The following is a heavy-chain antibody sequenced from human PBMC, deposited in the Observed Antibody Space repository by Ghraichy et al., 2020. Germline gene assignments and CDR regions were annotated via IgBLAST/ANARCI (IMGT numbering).Heavy chain of an antibody. V-gene: IGHV3-74*01. CDR3: AKDMVGTRDY. Sequence: GGSLRLSCAASGFSFSSYWMHWVRQTPGKGLVWVSRIKHDGSSTNHADSVKGRFTISRDNAQNTLYLQMDSLRAEDTAVYYCAKDMVGTRDYWGQGTLVTVSS. CDR2: IKHDGSST. CDR1: GFSFSSYW. D-gene: IGHD1-26*01. J-gene: IGHJ4*02.